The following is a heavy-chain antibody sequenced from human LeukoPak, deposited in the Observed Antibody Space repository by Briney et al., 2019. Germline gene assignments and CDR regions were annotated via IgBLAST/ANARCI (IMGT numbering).Heavy chain of an antibody. Sequence: SETLSLTCAVYGGSFSGYYWSWIRQPPGKGLEWIGEINHSGSTYYNPSLKSRVTISVDTSKNQFYLKRSSVTAADTAVYYCARHGLRYYFDYWGQGTLVTVSS. CDR2: INHSGST. D-gene: IGHD2-8*01. CDR3: ARHGLRYYFDY. V-gene: IGHV4-34*01. CDR1: GGSFSGYY. J-gene: IGHJ4*02.